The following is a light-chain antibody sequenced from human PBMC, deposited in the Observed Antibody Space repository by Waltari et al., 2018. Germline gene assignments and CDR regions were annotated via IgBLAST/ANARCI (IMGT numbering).Light chain of an antibody. CDR1: QSISSY. J-gene: IGKJ2*01. V-gene: IGKV1-39*01. CDR2: AAS. Sequence: DIQMTQSPSSLSASLGDRVTIHCRANQSISSYLNWYQQQPGKAPKLLIYAASSLQSGVPSRFSGSGSGTDFTLTISSLQPEDFATYYCQQSYSTPRTFGQGTKLEIK. CDR3: QQSYSTPRT.